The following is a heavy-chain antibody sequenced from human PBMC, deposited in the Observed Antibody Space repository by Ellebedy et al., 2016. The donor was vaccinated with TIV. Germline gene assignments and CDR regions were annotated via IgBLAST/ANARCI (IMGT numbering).Heavy chain of an antibody. Sequence: SVKVSXXASGGTFSSYAISWVRQAPGQGLEWMGGIIPIFGTANYAQKFQGRVTITADESTSTAYMELSSLRSEDTAVYYCARPSSITIFGVVGYYYGMDVWGQGTTVTVSS. CDR3: ARPSSITIFGVVGYYYGMDV. CDR1: GGTFSSYA. J-gene: IGHJ6*02. V-gene: IGHV1-69*13. D-gene: IGHD3-3*01. CDR2: IIPIFGTA.